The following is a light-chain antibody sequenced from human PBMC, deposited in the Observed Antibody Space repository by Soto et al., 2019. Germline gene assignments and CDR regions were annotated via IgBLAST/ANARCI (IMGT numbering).Light chain of an antibody. CDR1: QGISTY. Sequence: DIPMTQSPSSLSASVGDRVTITCRANQGISTYLAWYQQKPGKVPKLLIYGAFTLQSGVSSRFSGSGSGTEFTLTISSLQPEDVATYYCQRYNSVPNTFGQGTRLEIK. V-gene: IGKV1-27*01. CDR2: GAF. J-gene: IGKJ5*01. CDR3: QRYNSVPNT.